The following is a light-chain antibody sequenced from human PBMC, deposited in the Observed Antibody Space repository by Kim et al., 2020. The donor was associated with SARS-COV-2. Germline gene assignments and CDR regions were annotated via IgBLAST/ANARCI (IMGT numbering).Light chain of an antibody. J-gene: IGLJ1*01. CDR1: NEGVGRHSY. CDR2: DVK. Sequence: SITNSCPGTNEGVGRHSYDARWQQHPGEAAKVLVLDVKSRPAGVTVRFSGSKTAGKAALTIFGRQPEDDAEDYCSSYPATTASVFGTGTKVTVL. CDR3: SSYPATTASV. V-gene: IGLV2-14*03.